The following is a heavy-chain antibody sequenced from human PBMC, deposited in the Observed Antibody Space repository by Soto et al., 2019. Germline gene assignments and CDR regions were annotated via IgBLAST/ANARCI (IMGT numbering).Heavy chain of an antibody. CDR1: GFTFSSYA. CDR3: ARDRKLWFGEFRNDAFDI. V-gene: IGHV3-64*01. CDR2: ISSNGGST. Sequence: GGSLRLSCAASGFTFSSYAMHWVRQAPGKGLEYVSAISSNGGSTYYANSVKGRFTISRDNSKNTLYLQMGSLRAEDMAVYYCARDRKLWFGEFRNDAFDIWGQGTMVTVSS. D-gene: IGHD3-10*01. J-gene: IGHJ3*02.